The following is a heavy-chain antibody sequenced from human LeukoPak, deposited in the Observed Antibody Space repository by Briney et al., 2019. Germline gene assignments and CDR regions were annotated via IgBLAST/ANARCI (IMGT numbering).Heavy chain of an antibody. CDR2: ISGSGVST. CDR3: AELGITMIGGV. CDR1: GFTFGSYA. Sequence: PGGSLRLSCAASGFTFGSYAVSWVRQAPGKGLEWVSSISGSGVSTYDGDSVKGRFTISRDNSKNTLYLQMNSLRAEDTAVYYCAELGITMIGGVWGKGTTVTISS. V-gene: IGHV3-23*01. J-gene: IGHJ6*04. D-gene: IGHD3-10*02.